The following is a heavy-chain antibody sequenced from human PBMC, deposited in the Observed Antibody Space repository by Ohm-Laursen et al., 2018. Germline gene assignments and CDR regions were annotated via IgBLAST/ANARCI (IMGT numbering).Heavy chain of an antibody. V-gene: IGHV5-51*01. D-gene: IGHD2-15*01. CDR2: IYPGDSDT. CDR3: AIRVENYFDY. Sequence: ESLRISCKGSGYSFTNFWIGWVRQMPGKGLEWMGIIYPGDSDTRYSPSFQGQVTISADKSISTAYLQWSSLKASDTAMYYCAIRVENYFDYWGQGTLVTVSS. CDR1: GYSFTNFW. J-gene: IGHJ4*02.